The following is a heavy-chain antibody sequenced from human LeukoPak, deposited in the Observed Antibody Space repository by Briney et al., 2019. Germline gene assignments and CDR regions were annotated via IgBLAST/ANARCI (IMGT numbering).Heavy chain of an antibody. CDR3: ARDQLRYYGSYGSDNYYSDMDF. Sequence: ASVRVSCKASGYTFTSYAIAWVRQAPGQGLEWMGWISAYNGRTNYAQKFRGRVTMTTDTSTNTGYMELRSLSSDDTAVYFCARDQLRYYGSYGSDNYYSDMDFWGQGTTVTVSS. CDR1: GYTFTSYA. J-gene: IGHJ6*02. V-gene: IGHV1-18*01. D-gene: IGHD3-10*01. CDR2: ISAYNGRT.